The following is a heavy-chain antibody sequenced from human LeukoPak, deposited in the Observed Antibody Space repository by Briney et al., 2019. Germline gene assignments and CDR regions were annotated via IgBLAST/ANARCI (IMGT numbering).Heavy chain of an antibody. Sequence: SVKVSCKASGGTCSSYAISWVRQAPGQGLEWMGGIIPIFGTANYAQKFQGRVTITTDESTSTAYMELSSLRSEDTAVYYCARGDRFTPYAFDIWGQGTMVTVSS. CDR1: GGTCSSYA. D-gene: IGHD2-15*01. CDR3: ARGDRFTPYAFDI. CDR2: IIPIFGTA. V-gene: IGHV1-69*05. J-gene: IGHJ3*02.